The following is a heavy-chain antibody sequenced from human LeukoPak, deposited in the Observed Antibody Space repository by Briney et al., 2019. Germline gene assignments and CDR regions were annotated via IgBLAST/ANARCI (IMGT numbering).Heavy chain of an antibody. CDR1: GFTFSSYW. V-gene: IGHV3-7*03. D-gene: IGHD5-18*01. Sequence: GGSLRLSCAASGFTFSSYWMNWARQAPGKGLEWVASINHNGNVNYYVDSVKGRFTISRDNAKNTLYLQMNSLRAEDTAVYYCASVVDTAMDYYFDYWGQGTLVTVSS. CDR3: ASVVDTAMDYYFDY. J-gene: IGHJ4*02. CDR2: INHNGNVN.